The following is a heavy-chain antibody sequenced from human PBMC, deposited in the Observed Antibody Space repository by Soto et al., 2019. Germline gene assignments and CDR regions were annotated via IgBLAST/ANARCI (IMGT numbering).Heavy chain of an antibody. V-gene: IGHV3-11*06. CDR1: GFIVSDYY. CDR3: ATASGSYSLEFFQD. J-gene: IGHJ1*01. Sequence: PGGSLRLSCAASGFIVSDYYMSWIRQAPGKGLEWIAYISSSGTYINYADSVKGRFTISRDNAENTVYLQMNSLRIDDTAVYFCATASGSYSLEFFQDWGQGPLVTVSS. CDR2: ISSSGTYI. D-gene: IGHD1-26*01.